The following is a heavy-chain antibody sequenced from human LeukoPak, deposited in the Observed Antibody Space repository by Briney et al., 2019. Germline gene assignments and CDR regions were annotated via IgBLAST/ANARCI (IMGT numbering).Heavy chain of an antibody. CDR2: IYYSGST. CDR3: ARSRSGTYGNFDH. V-gene: IGHV4-61*01. CDR1: GGSVSSGSYY. Sequence: SETLSLTCTVSGGSVSSGSYYWSWIRQPPGKGLEWIGYIYYSGSTNYNSSLKSRVTMSVDTSKNQFSLKLSSVTAADTAVYYCARSRSGTYGNFDHWGQGTLVTVSS. D-gene: IGHD1-26*01. J-gene: IGHJ4*02.